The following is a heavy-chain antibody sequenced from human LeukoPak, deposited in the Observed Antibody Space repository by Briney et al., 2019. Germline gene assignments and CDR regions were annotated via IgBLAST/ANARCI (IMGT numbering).Heavy chain of an antibody. V-gene: IGHV3-7*01. CDR3: ARWRGSWSFDS. D-gene: IGHD2-15*01. Sequence: PGGSLRLSCAASGFTFSIYWMSWVRQAPGKGLEWVANIKEDGSEKHYVDSVKGRFTMSRDNAKNSLYLQMNSLRAEDTAVYYCARWRGSWSFDSWGQGTLATVSS. CDR2: IKEDGSEK. CDR1: GFTFSIYW. J-gene: IGHJ4*02.